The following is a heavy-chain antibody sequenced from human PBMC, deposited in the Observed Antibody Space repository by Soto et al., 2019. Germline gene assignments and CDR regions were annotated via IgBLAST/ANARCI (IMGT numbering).Heavy chain of an antibody. Sequence: SLRLSCAASGFSFRTYAMHWVRQAPGQVLEWVAVISYDGTNKFYADSVKGRFTISRDNSKNTLSLQMSSLRAEDTAVYYCARDHESGYHHGYCSDCWGK. CDR2: ISYDGTNK. D-gene: IGHD5-18*01. J-gene: IGHJ4*02. CDR1: GFSFRTYA. CDR3: ARDHESGYHHGYCSDC. V-gene: IGHV3-30-3*01.